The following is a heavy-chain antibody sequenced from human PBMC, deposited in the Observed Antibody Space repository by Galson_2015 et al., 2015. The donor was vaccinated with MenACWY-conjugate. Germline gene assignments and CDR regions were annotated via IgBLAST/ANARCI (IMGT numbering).Heavy chain of an antibody. J-gene: IGHJ4*02. D-gene: IGHD3-22*01. V-gene: IGHV3-21*01. CDR1: GFKFSLYS. CDR3: ASGKGSGSFPYYFDY. Sequence: SLRLSCAAAGFKFSLYSMNWVRQAPGKGLEWVSSISSGSSYIYYADSVKGRFTISRDNATNSLHLQLNSLRVEDTALYYCASGKGSGSFPYYFDYWGQGVMVAVSS. CDR2: ISSGSSYI.